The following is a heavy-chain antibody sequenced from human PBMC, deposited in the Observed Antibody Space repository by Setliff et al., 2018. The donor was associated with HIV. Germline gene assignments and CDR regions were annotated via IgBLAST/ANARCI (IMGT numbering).Heavy chain of an antibody. CDR1: GESFSDYS. J-gene: IGHJ4*02. CDR2: INHSGST. D-gene: IGHD1-1*01. V-gene: IGHV4-34*01. CDR3: ARRGWNGYKSFED. Sequence: PSETLSLTCAVYGESFSDYSWNWIRQPPGKGLEWIGEINHSGSTNYNPSLQSRVTISVDTSKKQVSLNVRSVTAADTAVYYCARRGWNGYKSFEDWGQGTQVTVSS.